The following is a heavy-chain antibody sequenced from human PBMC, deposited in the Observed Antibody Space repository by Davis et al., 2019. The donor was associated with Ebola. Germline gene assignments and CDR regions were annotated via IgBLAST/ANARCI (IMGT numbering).Heavy chain of an antibody. CDR3: TRGSGTYD. V-gene: IGHV3-74*01. J-gene: IGHJ4*02. Sequence: GESLKISCAASGFSFSRYWMHWVRQAPGKGLVWVSRIKSDGSTISYADSVKGRFTISRDNAKNTLYLQMNSLRVEDTAIYYCTRGSGTYDWGQGTLVTVSS. CDR2: IKSDGSTI. CDR1: GFSFSRYW. D-gene: IGHD1-26*01.